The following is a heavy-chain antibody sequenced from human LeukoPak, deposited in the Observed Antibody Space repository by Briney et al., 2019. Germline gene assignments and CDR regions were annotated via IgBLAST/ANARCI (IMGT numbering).Heavy chain of an antibody. CDR3: VRDDGRSSGNAFDV. CDR1: GYSFTAYY. J-gene: IGHJ3*01. D-gene: IGHD6-6*01. Sequence: GASVKVSCKASGYSFTAYYIHWVRQAPGQGLEWMGWNNANNGDTSYAQKFQGRVTMTRDTSINTGYMELRGLTSDDTAVYFCVRDDGRSSGNAFDVWGQGTLVTVSS. V-gene: IGHV1-2*02. CDR2: NNANNGDT.